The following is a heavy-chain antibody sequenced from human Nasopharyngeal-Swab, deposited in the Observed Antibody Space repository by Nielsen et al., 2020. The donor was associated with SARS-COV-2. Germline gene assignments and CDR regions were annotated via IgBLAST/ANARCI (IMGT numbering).Heavy chain of an antibody. CDR3: ARDRDYDYVWGSYRKFDY. J-gene: IGHJ4*02. V-gene: IGHV1-69*13. Sequence: SVQVSCKASGGTFSSYAISWVRQAPGQGLEWMGGIIPIFGTANYAQKFQGRVTITADESTSTAYMELSSLRSEDTAVYYCARDRDYDYVWGSYRKFDYWGQGTLVTVSS. D-gene: IGHD3-16*02. CDR2: IIPIFGTA. CDR1: GGTFSSYA.